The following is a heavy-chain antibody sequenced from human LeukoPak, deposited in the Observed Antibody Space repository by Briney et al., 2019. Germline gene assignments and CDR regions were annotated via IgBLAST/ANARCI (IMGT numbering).Heavy chain of an antibody. CDR3: AKDEGGSTSCFDY. J-gene: IGHJ4*02. CDR1: GFTFSSYA. Sequence: GGSLRLSCAASGFTFSSYAMSWVRQAPGKGLEWVSAISGSGGSTYYADSMKGRFTTSRDNSKNTLYLQMNSLRAEDTAVYYCAKDEGGSTSCFDYWGQGTLVTVSS. V-gene: IGHV3-23*01. D-gene: IGHD2-2*01. CDR2: ISGSGGST.